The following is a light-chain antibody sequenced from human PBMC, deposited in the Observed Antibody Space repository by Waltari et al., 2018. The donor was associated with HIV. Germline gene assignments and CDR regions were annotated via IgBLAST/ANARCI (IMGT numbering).Light chain of an antibody. V-gene: IGLV3-1*01. CDR3: QAWDSYTLVV. CDR1: KLGHKY. Sequence: SYELTQPPSVSVSPGQTASITCSGDKLGHKYACWYQQKPGQSPMLVTYQDSKRPSGIPERFSGSNSGNTATLTIRGTQAMDEADYYCQAWDSYTLVVFGGGTKLTVL. CDR2: QDS. J-gene: IGLJ2*01.